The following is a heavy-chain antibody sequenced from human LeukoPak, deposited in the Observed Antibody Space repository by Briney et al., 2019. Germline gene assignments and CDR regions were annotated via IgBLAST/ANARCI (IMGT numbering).Heavy chain of an antibody. V-gene: IGHV4-59*12. Sequence: PSETLSLTCIVSGGSIRSYYWSWIRQPPGKGLEWIGYIYYSGSTNYNPSLKSRVTISVDTSKNQFSLQLNSVTPEDTAVYYCAREDTAMVYVFDYWGQGTLVTVSS. CDR3: AREDTAMVYVFDY. D-gene: IGHD5-18*01. J-gene: IGHJ4*02. CDR1: GGSIRSYY. CDR2: IYYSGST.